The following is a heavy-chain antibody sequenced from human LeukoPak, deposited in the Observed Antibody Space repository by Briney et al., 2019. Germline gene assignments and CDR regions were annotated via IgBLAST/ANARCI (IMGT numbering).Heavy chain of an antibody. V-gene: IGHV4-39*01. Sequence: SETLSLTCTVSRGSISSSSYYWSWIRQPPGKRLEWIGSFYYIGGAYYNPSLEGRVTISADSSKNQFSLKLTPATAADTALYYCARILTTFDSWGQGTLVTVSS. CDR2: FYYIGGA. J-gene: IGHJ4*02. CDR1: RGSISSSSYY. CDR3: ARILTTFDS. D-gene: IGHD4-11*01.